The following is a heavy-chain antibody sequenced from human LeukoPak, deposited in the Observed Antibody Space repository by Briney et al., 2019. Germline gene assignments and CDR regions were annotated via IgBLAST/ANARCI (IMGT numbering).Heavy chain of an antibody. CDR1: GYTFTSYY. J-gene: IGHJ4*02. D-gene: IGHD3-22*01. Sequence: GASVKVSCKASGYTFTSYYMHWVRQAPGQGLEWMGIINPSGGSTSYAQKFQVRVTMTRDTSTSTVYMELSCLRSEDTAVYYCARWGKGDSSGYYHDFDYWGQGTLVTVSS. V-gene: IGHV1-46*01. CDR3: ARWGKGDSSGYYHDFDY. CDR2: INPSGGST.